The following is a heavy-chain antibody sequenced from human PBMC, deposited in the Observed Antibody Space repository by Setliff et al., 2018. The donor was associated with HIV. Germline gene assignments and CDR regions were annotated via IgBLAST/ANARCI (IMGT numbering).Heavy chain of an antibody. V-gene: IGHV1-46*01. J-gene: IGHJ5*01. CDR2: INPSGGST. Sequence: ASVKVSCKASGYTFTSYYIHWVRQAPGQGLEWMGRINPSGGSTSYAQKFQGRVTMTRDTSTSTVYMELSSLRSEDTAMYYRARRGVPQQIDLDSWGHGTLVTVS. CDR1: GYTFTSYY. D-gene: IGHD3-10*01. CDR3: ARRGVPQQIDLDS.